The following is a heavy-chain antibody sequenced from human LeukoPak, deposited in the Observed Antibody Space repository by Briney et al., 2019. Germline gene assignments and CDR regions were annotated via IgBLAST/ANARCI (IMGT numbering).Heavy chain of an antibody. Sequence: GGSLRLSCAASGFTFSSYSMNWVRQAPGKGLEWVSYISSSGSTIYYADSVKGRFTISRDNAKNSLYLQMNSLRAEDTAVYYCARDSYDSYYFDYWGQGTLVTVSS. CDR2: ISSSGSTI. J-gene: IGHJ4*02. V-gene: IGHV3-48*04. D-gene: IGHD3-22*01. CDR1: GFTFSSYS. CDR3: ARDSYDSYYFDY.